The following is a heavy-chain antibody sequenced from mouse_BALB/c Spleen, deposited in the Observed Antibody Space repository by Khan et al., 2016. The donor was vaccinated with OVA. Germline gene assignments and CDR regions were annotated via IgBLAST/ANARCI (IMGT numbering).Heavy chain of an antibody. V-gene: IGHV5-6*01. CDR2: ISSGGSYT. CDR1: GFTFSTYG. J-gene: IGHJ3*01. CDR3: ARLAYYYGSEGFAY. Sequence: VQLKQSGGDLVKTGGSLKLSCAASGFTFSTYGMSWVRQTPDKRLEWVATISSGGSYTYYPDSVKGRFTISRDNAKNTLYLQMSSLKSEDTAMYYCARLAYYYGSEGFAYWGQGTLVTVSA. D-gene: IGHD1-1*01.